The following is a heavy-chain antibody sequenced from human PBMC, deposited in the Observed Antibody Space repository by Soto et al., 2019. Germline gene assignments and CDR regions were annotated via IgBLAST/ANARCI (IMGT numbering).Heavy chain of an antibody. CDR2: ISSSGSTI. D-gene: IGHD4-4*01. CDR3: ASDREYSQGTCYYSYGMDV. J-gene: IGHJ6*02. CDR1: GFTFSSYE. V-gene: IGHV3-48*03. Sequence: GGSLRLSCAAPGFTFSSYEMNWFRQAPGKGLGWFSYISSSGSTINYADSVKGRFTISRDNAKNSLYLQMHSLRAEDTAVYYCASDREYSQGTCYYSYGMDVWGQGTTVTVSS.